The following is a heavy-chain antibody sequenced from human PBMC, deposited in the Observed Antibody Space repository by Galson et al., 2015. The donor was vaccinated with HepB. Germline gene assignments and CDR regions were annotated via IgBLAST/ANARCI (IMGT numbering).Heavy chain of an antibody. J-gene: IGHJ6*02. Sequence: SVKVSCKASGYTFTGYYMHWVRQAPGQGLEWMGWINPNSGGTNYAQKFQGWVTMTRDTSISTAYMELSRLRSDDTAVYYCAGEGGGDDWGVPRFYYGMDVWGQGTTVTVSS. CDR3: AGEGGGDDWGVPRFYYGMDV. CDR1: GYTFTGYY. D-gene: IGHD7-27*01. V-gene: IGHV1-2*04. CDR2: INPNSGGT.